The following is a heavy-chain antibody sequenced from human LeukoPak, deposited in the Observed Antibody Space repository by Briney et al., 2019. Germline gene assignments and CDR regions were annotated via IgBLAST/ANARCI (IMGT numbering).Heavy chain of an antibody. CDR1: GGSFSGYY. J-gene: IGHJ4*02. CDR2: INHSGST. D-gene: IGHD3-10*01. CDR3: AREIYYGSGSLPAFY. Sequence: SETLSLTRAVYGGSFSGYYWSGLRQPPRKGGEGVGEINHSGSTNYKPSLKSRVTISVDTSKNQSSLKLSSVTAADTAVYYGAREIYYGSGSLPAFYWGQGTLVTVSS. V-gene: IGHV4-34*01.